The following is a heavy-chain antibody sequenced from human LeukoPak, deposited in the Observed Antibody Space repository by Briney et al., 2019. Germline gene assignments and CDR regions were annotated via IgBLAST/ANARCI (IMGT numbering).Heavy chain of an antibody. Sequence: ASVKVSCKASGYTFTGYYMHWVRQALGQGLEWRGWINPNSGGTNYAQKFQGRVTMTRDTSTSTAYMELSRLRSDDTAVYYCAGPGPEGSSYYMDVWGKGTTVTVSS. J-gene: IGHJ6*03. CDR1: GYTFTGYY. V-gene: IGHV1-2*02. CDR3: AGPGPEGSSYYMDV. D-gene: IGHD3-10*01. CDR2: INPNSGGT.